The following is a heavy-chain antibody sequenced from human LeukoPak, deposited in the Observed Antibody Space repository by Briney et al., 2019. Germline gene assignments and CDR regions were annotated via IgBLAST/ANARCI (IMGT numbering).Heavy chain of an antibody. D-gene: IGHD2-15*01. CDR1: GGSIGGHY. Sequence: TSTLSLPCSVPGGSIGGHYWNRVRQTPGKGLEKIWRIFTDRSPNNSPSLKSLVTFSRDTAGSQNYLRMTSVTAADTAIYYCARSEEGRFYDSAGYCEPFDLWGQGIMVIVSS. CDR3: ARSEEGRFYDSAGYCEPFDL. V-gene: IGHV4-4*07. J-gene: IGHJ3*01. CDR2: IFTDRSP.